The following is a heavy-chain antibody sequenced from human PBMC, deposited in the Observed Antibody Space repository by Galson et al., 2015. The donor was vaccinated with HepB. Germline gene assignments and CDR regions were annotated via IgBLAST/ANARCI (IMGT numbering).Heavy chain of an antibody. CDR3: ARDWGSSSWYPSWFDP. Sequence: LSLTCTVSGGSISSYYWSWIRQPPGKGLEWIGYIYYSGSTNYDPSLKSRVTISVDTSKNQFSLKLSSVTAADTAVYYCARDWGSSSWYPSWFDPWGQGTLVTVSS. CDR1: GGSISSYY. D-gene: IGHD6-13*01. V-gene: IGHV4-59*01. J-gene: IGHJ5*02. CDR2: IYYSGST.